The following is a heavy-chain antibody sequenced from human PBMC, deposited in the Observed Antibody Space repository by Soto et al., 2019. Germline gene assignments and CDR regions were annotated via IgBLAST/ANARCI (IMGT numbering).Heavy chain of an antibody. CDR1: GYTFTIYG. CDR2: ISGYNGNT. CDR3: ARVDYSDSRGDYGY. V-gene: IGHV1-18*04. J-gene: IGHJ4*02. D-gene: IGHD3-22*01. Sequence: QVQLVQSGAEVKKPGASVKVSCKASGYTFTIYGISWVRQAPGQGLEWMGWISGYNGNTDYAQNLQDRVTLTTDASTSSVYIELRGLRSDDTAVYSCARVDYSDSRGDYGYWGQGTLITVSS.